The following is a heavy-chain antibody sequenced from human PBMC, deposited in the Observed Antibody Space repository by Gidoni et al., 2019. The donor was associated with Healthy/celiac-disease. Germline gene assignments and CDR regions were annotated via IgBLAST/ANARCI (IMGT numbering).Heavy chain of an antibody. J-gene: IGHJ6*02. Sequence: QVQLVQSGAEVKKPGASVKVSCKASGYTFTSSYMHWVRQAPGQGLEWMGIINPSGGSTSYAQKVQGRVTMTRDTSTSTVYMELSSLRSEDTAVYYCARDWWELLPAGDYYYGMDVWGQGTTVTVSS. CDR2: INPSGGST. CDR3: ARDWWELLPAGDYYYGMDV. D-gene: IGHD1-26*01. CDR1: GYTFTSSY. V-gene: IGHV1-46*01.